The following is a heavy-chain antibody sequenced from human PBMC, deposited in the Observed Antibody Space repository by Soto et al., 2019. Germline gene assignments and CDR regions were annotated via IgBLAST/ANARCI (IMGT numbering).Heavy chain of an antibody. Sequence: QVQLVESGGGLVKPGGSLRLSCECSGFTFSDYYISWIRQAPGKGLEWISYSSNSGTFSRYADSVKGRFSISRDNTKNLLYLQMNSLRAEDTAVYYCARSGDNYNRLDYWGQGTPVTVSS. D-gene: IGHD1-1*01. CDR2: SSNSGTFS. J-gene: IGHJ4*02. CDR1: GFTFSDYY. V-gene: IGHV3-11*06. CDR3: ARSGDNYNRLDY.